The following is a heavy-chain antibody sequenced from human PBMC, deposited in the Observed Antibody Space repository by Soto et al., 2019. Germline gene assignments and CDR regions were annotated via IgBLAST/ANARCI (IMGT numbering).Heavy chain of an antibody. CDR2: INHSGST. CDR3: ARGLKGIAAAGTVY. CDR1: GGSFSGYY. Sequence: SETLSLTCAVYGGSFSGYYWSWIRQPPGKGLEWIGEINHSGSTNYNPSLKSRVTISVDTSKNQFSLKLSSVTAADTAVYYCARGLKGIAAAGTVYWGQGTLVTVSS. V-gene: IGHV4-34*01. D-gene: IGHD6-13*01. J-gene: IGHJ4*02.